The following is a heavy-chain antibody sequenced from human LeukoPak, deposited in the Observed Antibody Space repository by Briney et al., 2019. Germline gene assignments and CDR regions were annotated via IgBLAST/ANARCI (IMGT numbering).Heavy chain of an antibody. V-gene: IGHV3-15*01. J-gene: IGHJ4*02. D-gene: IGHD3-10*01. CDR1: GFTFSNAW. CDR2: IKSKTDGGTT. CDR3: TTILLWFGESDY. Sequence: GGSLRLSCAASGFTFSNAWMSWVRQAPGKGLEWVGRIKSKTDGGTTDYAAPVEGRFTISRDDSKNTLYLQMNSLKTEDTAVYYCTTILLWFGESDYWGQGTLVTVSS.